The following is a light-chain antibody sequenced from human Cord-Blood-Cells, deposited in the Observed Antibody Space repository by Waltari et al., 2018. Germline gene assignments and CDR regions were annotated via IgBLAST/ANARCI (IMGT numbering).Light chain of an antibody. CDR2: DVS. J-gene: IGLJ2*01. V-gene: IGLV2-11*01. CDR1: SSDVGGYNY. Sequence: QSALTQPRSVSRPPGQSVTISCTGTSSDVGGYNYVSWYQQHPGKAPKLMIYDVSKRPSGVPDRFSGSKSGNTASLTISGLQAEDEADYYCCSYAGSYIVFGGGTKLTVL. CDR3: CSYAGSYIV.